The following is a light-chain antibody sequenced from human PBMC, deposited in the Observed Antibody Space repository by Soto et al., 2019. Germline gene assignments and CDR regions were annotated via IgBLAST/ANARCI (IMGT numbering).Light chain of an antibody. CDR3: LQYDNYPYT. CDR2: AAS. J-gene: IGKJ2*01. CDR1: QSVNTD. V-gene: IGKV1-6*01. Sequence: IAMTQSPASLSSSVGDRATITCRASQSVNTDVAWYQQKPGNAPKLLIFAASSIHGGVPPRFSGSGSGTDFTLTISSLQPEDYAAYYCLQYDNYPYTFGQGTKLEIK.